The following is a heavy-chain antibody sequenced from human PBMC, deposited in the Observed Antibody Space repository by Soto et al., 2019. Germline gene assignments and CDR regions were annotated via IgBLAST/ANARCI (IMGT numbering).Heavy chain of an antibody. J-gene: IGHJ6*02. CDR1: GGTFSSYA. D-gene: IGHD3-22*01. V-gene: IGHV1-69*01. CDR3: ARGTKLPGITMIVVVPTLGFRGMDV. Sequence: QVQLVQSGAEVKKPGSSVKVSCKASGGTFSSYAISWVRQAPGQGLEWMGGNIPIFGTANYAQKVQGRVTITADESTSTAYMELSSLRSEDTAVYYCARGTKLPGITMIVVVPTLGFRGMDVWGQGTTVTVSS. CDR2: NIPIFGTA.